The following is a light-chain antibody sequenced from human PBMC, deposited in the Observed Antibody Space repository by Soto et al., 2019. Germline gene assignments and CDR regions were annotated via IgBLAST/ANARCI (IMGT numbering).Light chain of an antibody. CDR3: HQYHNWPPWT. CDR1: QSVSNK. J-gene: IGKJ1*01. CDR2: DAS. Sequence: EVVLTQSPATLSVSPGEIATLSCRASQSVSNKLAWYQQKPGQAPRLLIYDASTRATGIPPRCSGSGSGTEVSLTISSLQSDDSAVYYCHQYHNWPPWTFGQGTKVEVK. V-gene: IGKV3-15*01.